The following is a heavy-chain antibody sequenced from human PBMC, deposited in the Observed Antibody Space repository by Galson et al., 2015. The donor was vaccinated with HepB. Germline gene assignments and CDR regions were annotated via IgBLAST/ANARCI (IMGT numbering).Heavy chain of an antibody. J-gene: IGHJ5*02. Sequence: SVRLSCAASGFTFSNAWMSWVRQAPGKGLEWVGRIKSKTDGGTTDYAAPVKGRFTISRDDSKNTLYLQMNSLKTEDTAVYYCTTVPGYGVKDQNWFDPWGQGTLVTVSS. CDR2: IKSKTDGGTT. CDR1: GFTFSNAW. D-gene: IGHD4-17*01. V-gene: IGHV3-15*01. CDR3: TTVPGYGVKDQNWFDP.